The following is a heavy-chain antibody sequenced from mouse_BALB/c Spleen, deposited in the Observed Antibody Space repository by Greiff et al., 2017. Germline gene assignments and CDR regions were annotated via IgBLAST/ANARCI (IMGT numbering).Heavy chain of an antibody. D-gene: IGHD2-14*01. CDR2: ISYSGST. CDR3: ARGRYDDAMDY. V-gene: IGHV3-2*02. J-gene: IGHJ4*01. CDR1: GYSITSDYA. Sequence: EVQLVESGPGLVKPSQSLSLTCTVTGYSITSDYAWNWIRQFPGNKLEWMGYISYSGSTSYNPSLKSRISITRDTSKNQFFLQLNSVTTEDTATYYCARGRYDDAMDYWGQGTSVTVSS.